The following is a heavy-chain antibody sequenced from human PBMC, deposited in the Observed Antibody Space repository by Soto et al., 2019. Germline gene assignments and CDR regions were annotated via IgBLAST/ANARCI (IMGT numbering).Heavy chain of an antibody. J-gene: IGHJ4*01. CDR2: IYHSGST. D-gene: IGHD3-16*01. Sequence: QLQLQESGSGLVKPSQTLSLTCAVSGGSISSGGYSWSWIRQPPGKGLEWIGYIYHSGSTNYNPSLQRRVTISAARSRSPFSLTLTSVTAAATAVSYSARRPPFGRWGHGSLVTVPS. V-gene: IGHV4-30-2*01. CDR3: ARRPPFGR. CDR1: GGSISSGGYS.